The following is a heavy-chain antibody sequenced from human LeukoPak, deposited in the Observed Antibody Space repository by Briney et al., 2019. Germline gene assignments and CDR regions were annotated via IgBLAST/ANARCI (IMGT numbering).Heavy chain of an antibody. V-gene: IGHV4-61*05. D-gene: IGHD3-22*01. CDR1: GGSISSSSYY. CDR3: ASLSYDSSGYYHDY. Sequence: PSETLSLTCTVSGGSISSSSYYWGWIRQPPGKGLEWIGYIYYSGSTNYNPSLKSRVTISVDTSKNQFSLKLSSVTAADTAVYYCASLSYDSSGYYHDYWGQGTLITVSS. J-gene: IGHJ4*02. CDR2: IYYSGST.